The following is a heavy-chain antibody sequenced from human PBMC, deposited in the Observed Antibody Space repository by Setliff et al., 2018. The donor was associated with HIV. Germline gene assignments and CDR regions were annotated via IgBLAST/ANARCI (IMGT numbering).Heavy chain of an antibody. J-gene: IGHJ4*02. D-gene: IGHD3-10*01. CDR3: ARGVRGVIIDWYYFDY. CDR2: MSYSGSA. Sequence: NPSETLSLTCTVSGGSISSRDYYWGWIRQPPGKGLEWIGSMSYSGSAYYNPSLKSRVTISVDTSKSQFSLRLSSVTAADTAVYYCARGVRGVIIDWYYFDYWGQGTLVTVSS. CDR1: GGSISSRDYY. V-gene: IGHV4-39*01.